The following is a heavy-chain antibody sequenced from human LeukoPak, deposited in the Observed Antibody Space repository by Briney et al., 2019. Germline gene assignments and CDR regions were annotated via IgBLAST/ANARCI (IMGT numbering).Heavy chain of an antibody. D-gene: IGHD3-3*01. CDR1: GGSFSGYY. J-gene: IGHJ5*02. CDR3: ARRFGVVIIPWMGWFDP. CDR2: INHSGST. Sequence: PSETLSLTCAVYGGSFSGYYWSWIRQPPGKGLEWIGEINHSGSTNYNPSLKSRVTISVDTSKNQFSLKLSSVTAADTAVYYCARRFGVVIIPWMGWFDPWGQGTLVTVSS. V-gene: IGHV4-34*01.